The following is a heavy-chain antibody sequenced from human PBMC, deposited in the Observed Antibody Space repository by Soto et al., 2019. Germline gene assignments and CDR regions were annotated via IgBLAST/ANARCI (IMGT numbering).Heavy chain of an antibody. CDR2: ISGSGSNT. CDR1: GFTFSSYA. CDR3: AKGPMAVAPPFLDY. V-gene: IGHV3-23*01. D-gene: IGHD6-19*01. J-gene: IGHJ4*02. Sequence: EVQLLESGGGLEQPGGSLRLSCAASGFTFSSYAMSWVRQAPGKELEWVSAISGSGSNTYYADSVKGRFTLSRDNSENTLYLQMDSLRADDTAIYYCAKGPMAVAPPFLDYWGQGTLVTVSS.